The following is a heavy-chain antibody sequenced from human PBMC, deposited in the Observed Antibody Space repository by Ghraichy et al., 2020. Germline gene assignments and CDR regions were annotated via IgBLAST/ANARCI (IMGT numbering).Heavy chain of an antibody. J-gene: IGHJ3*02. V-gene: IGHV1-58*01. CDR2: IVVGSGNT. CDR3: AAWVIDSSGYYRTIADAYAFDI. CDR1: GFTFTSSA. D-gene: IGHD3-22*01. Sequence: SVKVSCKASGFTFTSSAVQWVRQARGQRLEWIGWIVVGSGNTNYAQKFQERVTITRDMSTSTAYMELSSLRSEDTAVYYCAAWVIDSSGYYRTIADAYAFDIWGQGTMVTVSS.